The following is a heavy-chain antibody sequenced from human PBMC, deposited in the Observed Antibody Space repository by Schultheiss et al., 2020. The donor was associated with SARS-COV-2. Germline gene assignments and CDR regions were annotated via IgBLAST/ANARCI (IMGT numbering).Heavy chain of an antibody. CDR3: ARDVVPWFDY. D-gene: IGHD2-21*01. Sequence: GGSLRLSCAASGFTFSSYAMSWVRQAPGKGLEWVSYISSSSSYIYYADSVKGRFTISRDNAKNSLYLQMNSLRAEDTAVYYCARDVVPWFDYWGQGTLVTVSS. CDR1: GFTFSSYA. V-gene: IGHV3-21*05. CDR2: ISSSSSYI. J-gene: IGHJ4*02.